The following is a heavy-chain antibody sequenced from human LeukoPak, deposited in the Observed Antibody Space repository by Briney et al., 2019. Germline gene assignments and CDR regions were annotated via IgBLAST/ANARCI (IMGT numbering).Heavy chain of an antibody. Sequence: TGGSLRLSCAASGFTFNSNWMHWVRQAPGKGLVWVSRINEDGSTTNYADSVKGRSTIFRDNAKNTLYLQMNSLRAEDTAVYYCVRDLGGRSGHWGQGTLVTVSS. V-gene: IGHV3-74*01. J-gene: IGHJ4*02. D-gene: IGHD1-26*01. CDR3: VRDLGGRSGH. CDR2: INEDGSTT. CDR1: GFTFNSNW.